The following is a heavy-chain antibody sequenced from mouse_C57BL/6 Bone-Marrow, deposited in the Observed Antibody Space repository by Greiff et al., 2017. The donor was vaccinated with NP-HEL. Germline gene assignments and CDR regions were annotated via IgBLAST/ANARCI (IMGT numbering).Heavy chain of an antibody. Sequence: EVKLMESGGGLVQPGGSPKLSCAASGFTFSDYYMYWVRQTPEKRLEWVAYISNGGGSTYYPDTVKGRFTISRDNAKNTLYLQMSRLKSEDTAMYYCASLYYRDYWGQGTTLTVSS. CDR2: ISNGGGST. D-gene: IGHD2-14*01. CDR3: ASLYYRDY. V-gene: IGHV5-12*01. CDR1: GFTFSDYY. J-gene: IGHJ2*01.